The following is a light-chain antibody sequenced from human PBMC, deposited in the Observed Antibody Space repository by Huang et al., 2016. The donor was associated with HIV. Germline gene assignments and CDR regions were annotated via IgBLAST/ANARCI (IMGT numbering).Light chain of an antibody. J-gene: IGKJ3*01. CDR2: EGS. CDR1: QSLLHGDGKTY. V-gene: IGKV2-29*02. Sequence: DIVMTQNPLSLSFTPGQPASISCKSSQSLLHGDGKTYLYWYLQKPGQSPQLLIYEGSSRFTGVPDRSSGSWSGTGFTLTISRVESEDGGVYYCMQGIILPRFTFGPGTRVDLK. CDR3: MQGIILPRFT.